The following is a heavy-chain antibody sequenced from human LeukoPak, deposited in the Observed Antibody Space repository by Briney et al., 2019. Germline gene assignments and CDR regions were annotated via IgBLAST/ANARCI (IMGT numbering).Heavy chain of an antibody. J-gene: IGHJ3*01. CDR1: GYSISGGYY. CDR2: FFHTGSI. Sequence: SETLSLTCGVSGYSISGGYYWGWIRQSPGKGLEWIATFFHTGSIYHNPSLKSRVILSVDTSKNQFSLILTSVTAADTAVYYCVRMGVSYYYDSSTYYPVAFDVWGQGTMVTVSS. D-gene: IGHD3-22*01. V-gene: IGHV4-38-2*01. CDR3: VRMGVSYYYDSSTYYPVAFDV.